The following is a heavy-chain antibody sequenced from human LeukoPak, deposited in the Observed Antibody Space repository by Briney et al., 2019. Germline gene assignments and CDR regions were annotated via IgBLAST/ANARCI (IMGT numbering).Heavy chain of an antibody. CDR1: GFTFSSYS. CDR3: ARTPDGADY. CDR2: INQDESQK. V-gene: IGHV3-7*01. J-gene: IGHJ4*02. Sequence: GGSLRLSCSASGFTFSSYSMHWVRQAPGKGLEWVANINQDESQKYYVDSVKGRFTISRDNAKNSLYLNMNSLRAEDTAVYYCARTPDGADYWGQGTLVTVSS. D-gene: IGHD3-10*01.